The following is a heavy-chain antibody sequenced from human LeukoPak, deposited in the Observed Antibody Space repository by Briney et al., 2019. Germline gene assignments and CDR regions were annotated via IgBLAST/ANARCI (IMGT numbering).Heavy chain of an antibody. Sequence: PSETLSLTCTVSGGSIISSSYYWGWIRQPPGKGLEWIGSIYYTGSTYYNPSLKSRVTISVDRSKNQFSLKLSSVTAADTAVYYCARGPTIAAWYYFDYWGQGTLVTVSS. D-gene: IGHD6-6*01. CDR2: IYYTGST. CDR3: ARGPTIAAWYYFDY. CDR1: GGSIISSSYY. V-gene: IGHV4-39*07. J-gene: IGHJ4*02.